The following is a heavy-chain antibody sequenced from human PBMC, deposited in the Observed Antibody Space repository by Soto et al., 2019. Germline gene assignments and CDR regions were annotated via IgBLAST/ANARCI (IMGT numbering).Heavy chain of an antibody. CDR3: ARERAEAAAGPDFDY. J-gene: IGHJ4*02. CDR2: INPNSGGT. D-gene: IGHD6-13*01. CDR1: GYTFTGYY. V-gene: IGHV1-2*02. Sequence: ASVKVSCKASGYTFTGYYMHWVRQAPGQGLEWMGWINPNSGGTNYAQKFQGRVTMTRDTSISTAYMELSRLRSDDTAVYYCARERAEAAAGPDFDYWGQGTLVTVSS.